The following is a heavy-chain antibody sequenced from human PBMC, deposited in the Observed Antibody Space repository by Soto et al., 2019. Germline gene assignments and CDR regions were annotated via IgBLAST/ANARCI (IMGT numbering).Heavy chain of an antibody. D-gene: IGHD2-15*01. CDR1: GFTFSSYA. J-gene: IGHJ5*02. CDR3: ARDQPTYCSGGTCYGDWFDP. V-gene: IGHV3-23*01. Sequence: EVQLLESGGGLVQPGGSLRLSCAASGFTFSSYAMSWVRQAPGKGLEWVSAISGSGGSTNYADSVKGRFTISRDNSKSTLHLQMNSLRAEDTAVYYCARDQPTYCSGGTCYGDWFDPWGQGTLVTVSS. CDR2: ISGSGGST.